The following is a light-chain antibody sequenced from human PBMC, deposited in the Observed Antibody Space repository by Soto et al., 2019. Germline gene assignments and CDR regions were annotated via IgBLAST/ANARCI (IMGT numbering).Light chain of an antibody. J-gene: IGKJ1*01. V-gene: IGKV1-5*01. CDR1: QSITNW. Sequence: DIQMTQSPSTLSASVGDRVTITCRASQSITNWLDWYQQTPGKAPNLLIYDASNLESGVSSRFSGSGSGTDFPLTISSLQPDDFETYYCQQYHTYPWTFGQGTKVEV. CDR2: DAS. CDR3: QQYHTYPWT.